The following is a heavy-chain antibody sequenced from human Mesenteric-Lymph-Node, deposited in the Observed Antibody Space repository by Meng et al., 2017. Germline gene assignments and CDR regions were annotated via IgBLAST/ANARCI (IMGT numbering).Heavy chain of an antibody. CDR1: GFTFSSYS. V-gene: IGHV3-21*01. CDR2: ISSSSSYI. J-gene: IGHJ4*02. CDR3: ARPSGYYQPVDFDY. Sequence: ETLSLTCAASGFTFSSYSMNWVRQAPGKGLEWVSSISSSSSYIYYADSVKGRFTISRDNAKNSLYLQMNSLRAEDTAVYYCARPSGYYQPVDFDYWGQGTLVTVSS. D-gene: IGHD3-22*01.